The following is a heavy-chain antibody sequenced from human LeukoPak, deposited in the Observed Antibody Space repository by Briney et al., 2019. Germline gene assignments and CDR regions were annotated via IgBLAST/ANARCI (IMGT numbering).Heavy chain of an antibody. Sequence: SETLSLTCTVSGGSISSGGYYWSWIRQPPGKGLEWIGYIYHSGSTYYNPSLKSRVTISVDRSKNQFSLKLSSVTAADTAIYYCARTLRGLYYGSGSLDYWGQGTLVTVTS. V-gene: IGHV4-30-2*02. CDR3: ARTLRGLYYGSGSLDY. J-gene: IGHJ4*02. CDR1: GGSISSGGYY. D-gene: IGHD3-10*01. CDR2: IYHSGST.